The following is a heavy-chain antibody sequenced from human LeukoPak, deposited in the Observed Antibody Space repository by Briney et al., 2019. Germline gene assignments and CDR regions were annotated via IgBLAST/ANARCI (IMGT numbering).Heavy chain of an antibody. Sequence: SETLSLTCAVSGGSISSSNWWSWVRQPPGKGLVWIGEIFHSGTGNYNPSLKSRVTISVDKSNNQFSLRLTSVTAADTAVYYCARISNWFDPWGQGTLVTVSS. CDR2: IFHSGTG. CDR1: GGSISSSNW. V-gene: IGHV4-4*02. J-gene: IGHJ5*02. CDR3: ARISNWFDP.